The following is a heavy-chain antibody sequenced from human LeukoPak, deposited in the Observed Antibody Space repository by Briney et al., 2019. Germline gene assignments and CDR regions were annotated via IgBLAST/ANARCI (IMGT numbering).Heavy chain of an antibody. J-gene: IGHJ4*02. D-gene: IGHD1-1*01. Sequence: GGSLRLSCAVSGFTFSSYGVHWVRQAPGKGLEWVAVIWYDGSNKYYADSVKGRFTISRDNSKNTMYLQMNSLRAEDTAVYYCARVPSGTLNLDPYFDYWGQGTLVTVSS. CDR3: ARVPSGTLNLDPYFDY. CDR2: IWYDGSNK. CDR1: GFTFSSYG. V-gene: IGHV3-33*01.